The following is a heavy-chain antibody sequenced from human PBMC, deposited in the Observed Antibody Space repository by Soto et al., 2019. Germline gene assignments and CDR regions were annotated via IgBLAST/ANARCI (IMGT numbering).Heavy chain of an antibody. CDR1: GGSISSGGYS. D-gene: IGHD6-13*01. J-gene: IGHJ5*02. CDR2: IYHSGST. V-gene: IGHV4-30-2*01. CDR3: ARLAYSSSWLWFDP. Sequence: TSETLSLTCAVSGGSISSGGYSWSWIRQPPGKGLEWIGYIYHSGSTYYNPSLKSRVTISVDRSKNQFSLKLSSVTAVDSAVYYCARLAYSSSWLWFDPWGQGTLVTVSS.